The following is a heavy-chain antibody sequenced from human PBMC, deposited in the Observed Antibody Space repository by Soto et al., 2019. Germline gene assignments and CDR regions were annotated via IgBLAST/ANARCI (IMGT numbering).Heavy chain of an antibody. CDR3: ARELRNYAIRAKRYYYYGMDV. D-gene: IGHD2-8*01. CDR1: GFTVSSNY. V-gene: IGHV3-53*01. CDR2: IYSGGST. J-gene: IGHJ6*02. Sequence: GGSLRLSCAASGFTVSSNYMSWVRQAPGKGLEWVSVIYSGGSTYYADSVKGRFTISRDNSKNTLYLQMNSLRAEDTAVYYCARELRNYAIRAKRYYYYGMDVWGQGTTVTVSS.